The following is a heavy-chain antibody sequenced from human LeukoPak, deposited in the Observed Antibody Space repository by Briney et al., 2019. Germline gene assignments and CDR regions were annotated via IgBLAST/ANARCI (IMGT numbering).Heavy chain of an antibody. D-gene: IGHD2/OR15-2a*01. V-gene: IGHV3-43*02. CDR1: GFAFADYA. CDR3: STWAFYHGLDV. Sequence: GGSLRLSCAASGFAFADYAMHWVRQIPGKGLECVAHIHADGDRTFYADSVKGRFTVSRDNGKNSLFLQMDSLTSDDTALYYCSTWAFYHGLDVWGQGATVIVSS. J-gene: IGHJ6*02. CDR2: IHADGDRT.